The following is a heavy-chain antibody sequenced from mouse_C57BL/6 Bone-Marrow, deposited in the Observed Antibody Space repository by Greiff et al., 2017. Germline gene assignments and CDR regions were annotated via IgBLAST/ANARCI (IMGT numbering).Heavy chain of an antibody. CDR3: ARESRIYDDLVSNDYWMDY. Sequence: QVQLQQSGPELVKPGASVKLSCKASGYTFTSYDINWVKQRPGQGLEWIGWIYPRDGSTKYNEKFKGKDTLTVDTSSSTAYMELHSLTSEDSAVXCCARESRIYDDLVSNDYWMDYWGQGTSVTVSA. V-gene: IGHV1-85*01. CDR2: IYPRDGST. CDR1: GYTFTSYD. J-gene: IGHJ4*01. D-gene: IGHD2-4*01.